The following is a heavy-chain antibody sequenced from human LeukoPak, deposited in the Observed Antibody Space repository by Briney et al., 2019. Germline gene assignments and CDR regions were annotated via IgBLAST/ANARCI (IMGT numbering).Heavy chain of an antibody. CDR3: ASDYYDSSGYSGLGY. CDR2: IYSGGST. J-gene: IGHJ4*02. Sequence: PGGSLRLSCAASGFTVSSNYMSWVRQAPGKGLEWVSVIYSGGSTYYADSVKGRFTISRDNAKNSLYLQMNSLRAEDTAVYYCASDYYDSSGYSGLGYWGQGTLVTVSS. CDR1: GFTVSSNY. D-gene: IGHD3-22*01. V-gene: IGHV3-66*01.